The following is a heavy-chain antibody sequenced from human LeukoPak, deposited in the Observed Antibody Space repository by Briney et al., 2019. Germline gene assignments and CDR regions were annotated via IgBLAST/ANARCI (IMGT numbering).Heavy chain of an antibody. D-gene: IGHD5-18*01. CDR2: ISASGAST. Sequence: PGGSLRLSCAGSGFTFNSYAMNWVRQAPGKGLEWVSTISASGASTFYADSVKGRFTISRDNSKNTVSLQVNSLRAEDTAIYYCAKTYRDYFDSWGLGTLVTVSS. CDR1: GFTFNSYA. V-gene: IGHV3-23*01. CDR3: AKTYRDYFDS. J-gene: IGHJ4*02.